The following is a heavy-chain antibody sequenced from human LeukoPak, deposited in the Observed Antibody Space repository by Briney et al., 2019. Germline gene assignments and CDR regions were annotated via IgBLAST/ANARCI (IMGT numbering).Heavy chain of an antibody. CDR1: GFTFSSYW. J-gene: IGHJ6*03. V-gene: IGHV3-7*01. D-gene: IGHD2-15*01. CDR2: IKQDGSEK. CDR3: ARVSEDCSGGSCPRYYYYYYMDV. Sequence: PGGSLRLSCAASGFTFSSYWMSWVRQAPGKGLEWVANIKQDGSEKYYVDSVKGRFTISRDNAKNSLYLQMNSLRAEDTAVYYCARVSEDCSGGSCPRYYYYYYMDVWGKGTTVTISS.